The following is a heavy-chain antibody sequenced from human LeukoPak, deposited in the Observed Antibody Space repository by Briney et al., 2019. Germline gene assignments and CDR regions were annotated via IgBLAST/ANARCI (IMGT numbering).Heavy chain of an antibody. CDR3: AKDLKRITMIVVIFRGYYMDV. D-gene: IGHD3-22*01. CDR2: IRYDGSNK. V-gene: IGHV3-30*02. CDR1: EFTFSSYG. Sequence: GGSLRLSCAASEFTFSSYGMHWVRQAPGKGLEWVAFIRYDGSNKYYADSVKGRFSISRDNSKNTLYLQMNSLRAEDTAVYYCAKDLKRITMIVVIFRGYYMDVWGIGTTVTVSS. J-gene: IGHJ6*03.